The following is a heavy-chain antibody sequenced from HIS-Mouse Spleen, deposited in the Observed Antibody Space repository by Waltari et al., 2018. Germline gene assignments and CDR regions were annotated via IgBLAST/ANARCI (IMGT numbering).Heavy chain of an antibody. CDR2: TYYSGST. D-gene: IGHD3-3*01. Sequence: QVQLQESGPGLVKPSATLSLTCTVSGGSISSYYWSWLRQPPGKGLEWIGYTYYSGSTNYNPSLKSRVTISVDTSKNQFSLKLSSVTAADTAVYYCARGPSYYDFWSGYYFDYWGQGTLVTVSS. V-gene: IGHV4-59*01. J-gene: IGHJ4*02. CDR3: ARGPSYYDFWSGYYFDY. CDR1: GGSISSYY.